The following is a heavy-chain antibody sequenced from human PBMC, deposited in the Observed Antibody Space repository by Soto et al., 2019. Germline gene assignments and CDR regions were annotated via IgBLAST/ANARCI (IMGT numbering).Heavy chain of an antibody. V-gene: IGHV1-18*01. D-gene: IGHD6-13*01. J-gene: IGHJ5*02. CDR2: ISAYNGNT. CDR3: ARVIAAAGTWWFDH. CDR1: VYTFTSYG. Sequence: XSVKVSCKASVYTFTSYGISWVRQAPGQGLGWMGWISAYNGNTNYAQKLQGRVTMTTDTSTSTAYMELRSLRSDDTAVYYCARVIAAAGTWWFDHWGQGTLVTVSS.